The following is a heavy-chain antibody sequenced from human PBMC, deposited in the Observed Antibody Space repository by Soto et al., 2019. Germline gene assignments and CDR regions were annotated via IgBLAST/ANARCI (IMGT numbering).Heavy chain of an antibody. J-gene: IGHJ6*02. Sequence: QVQLVQSGAEVKKPGASVKVSCKASGYTFTSYGISWVRQAPGQGLEWMGWISAYNGNTNYAQKLQGRVTMTTDTSTSTAYMELRSLRSDDTAVYYCARVSGPPHRELLSYYGMDVWGQGTTVTVSS. CDR2: ISAYNGNT. CDR3: ARVSGPPHRELLSYYGMDV. D-gene: IGHD1-1*01. V-gene: IGHV1-18*01. CDR1: GYTFTSYG.